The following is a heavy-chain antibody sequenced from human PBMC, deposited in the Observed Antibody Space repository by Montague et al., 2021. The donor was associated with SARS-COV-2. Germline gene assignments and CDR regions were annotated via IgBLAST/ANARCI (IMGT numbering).Heavy chain of an antibody. CDR2: ISYDGTYK. V-gene: IGHV3-30-3*01. J-gene: IGHJ6*02. CDR3: ARDHQFYDVLTAYFPSNYYHNYYGMDV. CDR1: GFTFSSYP. Sequence: SLRLSCPASGFTFSSYPMHWVRQAPGKGLEWVAVISYDGTYKYYADSVKGRFTISRDNSKKTLYLQLNSLRAEDTAVYFCARDHQFYDVLTAYFPSNYYHNYYGMDVWGQGTTVTVSS. D-gene: IGHD3-9*01.